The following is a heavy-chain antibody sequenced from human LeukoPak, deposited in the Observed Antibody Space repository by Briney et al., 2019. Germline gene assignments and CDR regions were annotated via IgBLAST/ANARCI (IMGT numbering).Heavy chain of an antibody. D-gene: IGHD5-12*01. V-gene: IGHV3-7*01. CDR2: IKQDGSEK. J-gene: IGHJ4*02. CDR3: AREGRDGYENDY. Sequence: PGGSLRLSCAASGFTFSSYRMSWVRQAPGKGLEWVANIKQDGSEKYYVDSVKGRFTISRDNAKNSLYLQMNSLRAEDTAVYYCAREGRDGYENDYWGQGTLVTVSS. CDR1: GFTFSSYR.